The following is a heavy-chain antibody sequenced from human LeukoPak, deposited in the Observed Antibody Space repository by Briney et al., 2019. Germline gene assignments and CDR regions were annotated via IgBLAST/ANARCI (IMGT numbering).Heavy chain of an antibody. Sequence: GGSLRLSCTTSGFNFGGRAMSWVRQAPGKGLEWVGFIKTQPYGGTAEYAASVKGRFTISRDDSKGIAYLQMNSLKTEDTAVYYCTRGGDAYKTWGQGTLVTVSS. CDR2: IKTQPYGGTA. CDR3: TRGGDAYKT. V-gene: IGHV3-49*04. J-gene: IGHJ5*02. D-gene: IGHD5-24*01. CDR1: GFNFGGRA.